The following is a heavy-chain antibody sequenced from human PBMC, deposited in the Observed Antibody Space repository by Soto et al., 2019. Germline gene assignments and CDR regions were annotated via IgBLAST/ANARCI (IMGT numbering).Heavy chain of an antibody. V-gene: IGHV3-33*01. Sequence: PGWSLRLSCAASGFTFSSYGMHWVRHAPGKGLEWVAVIWYDGSNKYYADSVKGRFTISRDNSKNTLYLQMNSLRAEDTAVYYCARDHPIWPNDYYGMDVWGQGTTVTVSS. D-gene: IGHD3-9*01. CDR3: ARDHPIWPNDYYGMDV. CDR1: GFTFSSYG. CDR2: IWYDGSNK. J-gene: IGHJ6*02.